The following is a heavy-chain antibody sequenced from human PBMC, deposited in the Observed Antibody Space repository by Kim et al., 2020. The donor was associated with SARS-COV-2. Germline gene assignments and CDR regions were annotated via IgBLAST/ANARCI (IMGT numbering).Heavy chain of an antibody. CDR3: ARAQTYGWSGFDY. D-gene: IGHD2-8*02. J-gene: IGHJ4*02. CDR2: IYYSGSA. Sequence: SETLSLTCTVSGGSINGGNSYWSWIRQHPGEGLEWIAYIYYSGSAYYNPSLKSRVTISVDTSKNQFSLKLSSVTAADTAVYYCARAQTYGWSGFDYWGQGTLVTVSS. V-gene: IGHV4-31*03. CDR1: GGSINGGNSY.